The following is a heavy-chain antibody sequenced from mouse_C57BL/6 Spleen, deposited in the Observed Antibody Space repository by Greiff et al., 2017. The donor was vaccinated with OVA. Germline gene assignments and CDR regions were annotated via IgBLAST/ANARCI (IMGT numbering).Heavy chain of an antibody. CDR2: IDPSDSYT. J-gene: IGHJ4*01. D-gene: IGHD2-5*01. V-gene: IGHV1-69*01. Sequence: QVQLQQPGAELVMPGASVKLSCKASGYTFTSYWMHWVKQRPGQGLEWIGEIDPSDSYTNYNQKFKGKSTLTVDKSSSTAYMQLSSLTSEDSAVYYWARRVSNYIYAMDYWGQGTSVTVSA. CDR3: ARRVSNYIYAMDY. CDR1: GYTFTSYW.